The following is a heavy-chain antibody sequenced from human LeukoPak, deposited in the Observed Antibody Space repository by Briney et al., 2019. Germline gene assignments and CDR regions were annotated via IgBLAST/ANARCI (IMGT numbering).Heavy chain of an antibody. Sequence: GGSLRLSCAASGFTFSKAWMSWVRQAPGKGLEWVGRIKSKTNGGTTDSAAPVKGRFTISRDDSKNTLYLQMNSLRAEDTAVYYCATDLAYSGSYNVPFDYWGQGTLVTVSS. CDR1: GFTFSKAW. J-gene: IGHJ4*02. CDR3: ATDLAYSGSYNVPFDY. V-gene: IGHV3-15*01. D-gene: IGHD1-26*01. CDR2: IKSKTNGGTT.